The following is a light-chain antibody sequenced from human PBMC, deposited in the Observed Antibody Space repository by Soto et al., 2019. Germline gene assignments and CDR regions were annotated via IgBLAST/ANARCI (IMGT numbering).Light chain of an antibody. V-gene: IGLV2-14*01. CDR1: SSDVGGYNY. Sequence: QCVLKQPASVSGAPGQAITIFCTGTSSDVGGYNYVSWYQQHPGKAPKLMIYDVSNRPSGVSNRFSGSKSGNTASLTISGLQAEDEADYYCSSYTSSSTPYVFGPGTKVTVL. J-gene: IGLJ1*01. CDR3: SSYTSSSTPYV. CDR2: DVS.